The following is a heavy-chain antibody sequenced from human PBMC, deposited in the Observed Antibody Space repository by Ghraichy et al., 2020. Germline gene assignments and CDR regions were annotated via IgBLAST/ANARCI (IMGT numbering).Heavy chain of an antibody. CDR1: GFTFSSYA. Sequence: GGSLRLSCAASGFTFSSYALNWVRQAPGKGLEWVSTISGSGDNTYYVDSVKGRFTISRDNSKNTLYLQMNSLRAEDTAVYYCAKRTRGRSGYSDWGQGTLVTVSS. CDR3: AKRTRGRSGYSD. CDR2: ISGSGDNT. V-gene: IGHV3-23*01. D-gene: IGHD3-22*01. J-gene: IGHJ4*02.